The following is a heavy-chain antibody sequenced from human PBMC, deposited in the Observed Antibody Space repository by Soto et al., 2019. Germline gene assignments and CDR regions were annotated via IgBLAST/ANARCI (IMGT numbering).Heavy chain of an antibody. Sequence: ASVKVSCKASGYRFTNYAIHWVRQAPGQSLEWMGWINAGNGNTKYSQRFQGRVTITRDTSASTAYMELSSLRSEDTAMYYCARDGSYCSGGSCYSFDFWGQGTLVTAPQ. J-gene: IGHJ4*02. V-gene: IGHV1-3*01. CDR1: GYRFTNYA. CDR2: INAGNGNT. CDR3: ARDGSYCSGGSCYSFDF. D-gene: IGHD2-15*01.